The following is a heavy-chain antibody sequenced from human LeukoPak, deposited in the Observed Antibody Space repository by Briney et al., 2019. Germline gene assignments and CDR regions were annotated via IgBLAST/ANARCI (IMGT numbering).Heavy chain of an antibody. CDR2: ISSSSSTI. D-gene: IGHD3-10*01. J-gene: IGHJ4*02. CDR1: GFTFSSYS. Sequence: GGSLRLSCAASGFTFSSYSMNWVRQAPGKGLEWVSYISSSSSTIYYADSVKGRFTISRDNAKNSLYLQMNSLRAGDTAVYYCARIYPPGGDYWGQGTLVTVSS. V-gene: IGHV3-48*01. CDR3: ARIYPPGGDY.